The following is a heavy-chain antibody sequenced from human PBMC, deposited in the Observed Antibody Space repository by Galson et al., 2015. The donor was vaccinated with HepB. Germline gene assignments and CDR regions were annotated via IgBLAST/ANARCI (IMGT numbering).Heavy chain of an antibody. CDR1: GGSISTYS. CDR3: ARDPCGSTSCYYYYAMDV. V-gene: IGHV4-59*01. CDR2: VSYSGST. J-gene: IGHJ6*02. D-gene: IGHD2-2*01. Sequence: ETLSLTCTVSGGSISTYSWSWIRQPPGKGLEWIGYVSYSGSTKYNPSLKSRVTISVDTSKNRISLKLWSVTAADTAVYYCARDPCGSTSCYYYYAMDVWGQGTTVTVSS.